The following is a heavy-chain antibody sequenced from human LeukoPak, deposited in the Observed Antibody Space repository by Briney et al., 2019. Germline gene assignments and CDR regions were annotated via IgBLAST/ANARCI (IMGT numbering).Heavy chain of an antibody. Sequence: PGGSLRLSCAASGFTFDDYGMSWVRQAPGKGLEWVSGINWKGGSTGYADSVKGRFTIFRDNAKDSLHLQMNSLRAEDTALYYCARDDSSITGTKRHWGQGTLVTVSS. CDR2: INWKGGST. V-gene: IGHV3-20*04. CDR1: GFTFDDYG. D-gene: IGHD1-7*01. J-gene: IGHJ4*02. CDR3: ARDDSSITGTKRH.